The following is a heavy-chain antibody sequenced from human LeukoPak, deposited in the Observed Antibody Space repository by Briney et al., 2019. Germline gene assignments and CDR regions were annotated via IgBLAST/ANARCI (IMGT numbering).Heavy chain of an antibody. Sequence: ASVKVSCKASGYTFTSYGISWVRQAPGQGLEWMGWISAYNGNTNYAQKLQGRVTMTTDTSTSTAYMELRSLRSDDTAVYYCARDLGYYGSGSYWSYFDYWGQGTLVTVSS. V-gene: IGHV1-18*01. CDR2: ISAYNGNT. D-gene: IGHD3-10*01. CDR1: GYTFTSYG. J-gene: IGHJ4*02. CDR3: ARDLGYYGSGSYWSYFDY.